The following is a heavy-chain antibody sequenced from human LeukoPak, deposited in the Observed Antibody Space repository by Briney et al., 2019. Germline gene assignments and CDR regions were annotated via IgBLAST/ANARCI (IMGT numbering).Heavy chain of an antibody. J-gene: IGHJ3*02. V-gene: IGHV4-59*08. Sequence: PSETLSLTCTVSGGSISNYFWSWIRQPPGKGLEWIGSINYSGSTNYNPSLKSRVTMSVDTSKDQFSLKLSSVTAADTAVYYCARLPLSIGERKEDAFDIWGQGTMVTVSS. CDR1: GGSISNYF. CDR2: INYSGST. D-gene: IGHD5/OR15-5a*01. CDR3: ARLPLSIGERKEDAFDI.